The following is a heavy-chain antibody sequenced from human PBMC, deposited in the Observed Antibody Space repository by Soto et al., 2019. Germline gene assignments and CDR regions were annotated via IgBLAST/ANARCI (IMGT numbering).Heavy chain of an antibody. CDR2: ISNDGSST. CDR3: ARLPNKSPQN. J-gene: IGHJ1*01. Sequence: EVQLVESGGGLVQPGGSLRLSCVASGFTFSSYWMHWVRQAPGKGLVWVSSISNDGSSTSYADPVKGRFTISRDNAKNTLYLQMHKLRADDTSVYYCARLPNKSPQNWGQGTLVIVSP. CDR1: GFTFSSYW. V-gene: IGHV3-74*01.